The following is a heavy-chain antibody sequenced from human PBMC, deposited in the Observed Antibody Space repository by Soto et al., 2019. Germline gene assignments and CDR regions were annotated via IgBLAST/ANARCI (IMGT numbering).Heavy chain of an antibody. J-gene: IGHJ4*02. V-gene: IGHV3-21*01. CDR1: GFTFSSYS. D-gene: IGHD3-10*01. CDR3: ARDLVPYGSGSYFDY. Sequence: EVQLVESGGGLVKPGGSLRLSCAASGFTFSSYSMNWVRQAPGKGLEWVSSISSSSSYIYYADSVKGRFTISRDNAKNSLYLQMICLRAEATAVYYCARDLVPYGSGSYFDYWGQGTLVTVSS. CDR2: ISSSSSYI.